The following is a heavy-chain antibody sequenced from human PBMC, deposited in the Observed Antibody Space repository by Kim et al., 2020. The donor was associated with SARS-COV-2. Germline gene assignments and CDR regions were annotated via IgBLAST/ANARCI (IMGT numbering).Heavy chain of an antibody. J-gene: IGHJ5*02. CDR2: INHSGST. CDR1: GGSFSGYY. CDR3: ARWRGGSSWYENWFDP. Sequence: SETLSLTCGVYGGSFSGYYWSWIRQPPGKGLEWIGEINHSGSTNYNPSLKSRVTISVDTSKNQFSLKLSSVTAADTAVYYCARWRGGSSWYENWFDPWGQGTLVTVSS. V-gene: IGHV4-34*01. D-gene: IGHD6-13*01.